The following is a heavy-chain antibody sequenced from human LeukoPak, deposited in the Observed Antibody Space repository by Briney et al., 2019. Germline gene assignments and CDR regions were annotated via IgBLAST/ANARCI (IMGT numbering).Heavy chain of an antibody. D-gene: IGHD6-19*01. CDR1: GYTFTSYG. CDR3: ARDLTRYSSGRYYFDY. CDR2: ISAYNGNT. V-gene: IGHV1-18*01. Sequence: ASVKVSCKASGYTFTSYGIIWVRQAPGQGLEWMGWISAYNGNTNYAQKLQGRVTMTTDTSTSTAYMELRSLRSDDTAVYYCARDLTRYSSGRYYFDYWGQGTLVTVSS. J-gene: IGHJ4*02.